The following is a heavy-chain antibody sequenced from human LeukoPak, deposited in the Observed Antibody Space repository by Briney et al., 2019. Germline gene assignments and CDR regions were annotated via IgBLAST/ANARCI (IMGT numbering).Heavy chain of an antibody. Sequence: PGGSLRLSCAASGFTLSSYDMHWVRQAPGKGLEWVAVISYDGSNKCYADSVKGRFTISRDNSKNTLFLQMNSLRAEDTAVYYCARGLGYGDYVVDYWGQGTLVTVSS. CDR3: ARGLGYGDYVVDY. D-gene: IGHD4-17*01. V-gene: IGHV3-30*03. J-gene: IGHJ4*02. CDR1: GFTLSSYD. CDR2: ISYDGSNK.